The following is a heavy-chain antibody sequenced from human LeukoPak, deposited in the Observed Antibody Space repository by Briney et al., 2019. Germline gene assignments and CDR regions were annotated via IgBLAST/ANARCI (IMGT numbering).Heavy chain of an antibody. CDR1: GGSISSYY. CDR3: ARSPHKYSSSKDFDY. V-gene: IGHV4-4*07. J-gene: IGHJ4*02. Sequence: SETLSLTCTVSGGSISSYYWSWIRLPAGKGLEWIGRIYTSGSTNYNPSLKSRVTMSVDTSKNQFSLKLSSVTAADTAVYYCARSPHKYSSSKDFDYWGQGTLVTVSS. CDR2: IYTSGST. D-gene: IGHD6-6*01.